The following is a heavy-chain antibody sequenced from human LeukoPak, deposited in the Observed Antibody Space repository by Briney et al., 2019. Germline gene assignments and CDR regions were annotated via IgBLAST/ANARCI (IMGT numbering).Heavy chain of an antibody. Sequence: GGSLRLSCAASGFTFSSYSMNWVRQAPGKGLEWVSSISSSSSYIYYADSVKGRFTISRDNAKNSLYLQMSSLRAEDTAVYYCARGPSSSWYRGCYFDYWGQGTLVTVSS. V-gene: IGHV3-21*01. CDR3: ARGPSSSWYRGCYFDY. CDR2: ISSSSSYI. J-gene: IGHJ4*02. CDR1: GFTFSSYS. D-gene: IGHD6-13*01.